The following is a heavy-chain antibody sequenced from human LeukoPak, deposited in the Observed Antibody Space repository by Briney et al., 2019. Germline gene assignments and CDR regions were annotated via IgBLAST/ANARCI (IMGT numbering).Heavy chain of an antibody. CDR2: ISSRSSTI. J-gene: IGHJ6*03. Sequence: GGSLRLSCAASGFTFSSYSMNWVRQAPGKGLEWVSYISSRSSTIYYADSVKGRFTISRDNAKNSLYLQMNSLRAEDTAVYYCTNYGVYTGYYFMDVWGKGTTVTVSS. V-gene: IGHV3-48*01. D-gene: IGHD4-17*01. CDR1: GFTFSSYS. CDR3: TNYGVYTGYYFMDV.